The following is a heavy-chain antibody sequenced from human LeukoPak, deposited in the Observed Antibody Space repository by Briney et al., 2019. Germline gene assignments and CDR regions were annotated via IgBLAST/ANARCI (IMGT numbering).Heavy chain of an antibody. CDR3: YYYYYGMDV. CDR2: MNPNSGNT. Sequence: ASVKVSCKASGYTFTSYDIHWVRQATGQGLEWMGWMNPNSGNTGYAQKFQGRVTMTRNTSISTAYMELSSLRSEDTAVYYCYYYYYGMDVWGQGTTVTVSS. V-gene: IGHV1-8*01. J-gene: IGHJ6*02. CDR1: GYTFTSYD.